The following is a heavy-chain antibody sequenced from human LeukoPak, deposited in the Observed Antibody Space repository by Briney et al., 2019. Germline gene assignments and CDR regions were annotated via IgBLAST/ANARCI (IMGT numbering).Heavy chain of an antibody. CDR1: GGSISSWY. CDR3: ARSGSVLRFLEWLSLFDY. CDR2: IYGSGST. D-gene: IGHD3-3*01. Sequence: PSETLFLTCTVSGGSISSWYWSWIRQPPGKGLEWIGDIYGSGSTNYNPSLKSRVSMSADTSKNQISLNLKFVTAADTAVYYCARSGSVLRFLEWLSLFDYWGQGTLVTVSS. V-gene: IGHV4-59*01. J-gene: IGHJ4*02.